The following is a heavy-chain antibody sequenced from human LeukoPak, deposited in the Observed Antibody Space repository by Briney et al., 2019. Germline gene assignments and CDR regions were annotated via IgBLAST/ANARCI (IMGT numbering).Heavy chain of an antibody. Sequence: SETLSLTCTVSGASISSGIYYWTWIRQPAGKGLEWIGRIFTSGNTNYNPSLRGRVAISFDTSKNQFSLNLSSVTAADTAVYYCARDRPHISGSPHFDYWGQGTLVTVSS. D-gene: IGHD6-19*01. CDR1: GASISSGIYY. J-gene: IGHJ4*02. V-gene: IGHV4-61*02. CDR2: IFTSGNT. CDR3: ARDRPHISGSPHFDY.